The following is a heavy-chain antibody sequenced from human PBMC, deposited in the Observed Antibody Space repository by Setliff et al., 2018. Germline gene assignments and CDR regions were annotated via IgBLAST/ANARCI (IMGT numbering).Heavy chain of an antibody. Sequence: SLKISCAASGFTFDDYAMHWVRQAPGKGLEWVSGISWNSGSIGYADSVKGRFTISRDNAKNSLYLQMNSLRAEDMALYYCAKSWGGYSDAFDIWGQGTMVTVSS. CDR2: ISWNSGSI. CDR1: GFTFDDYA. V-gene: IGHV3-9*03. D-gene: IGHD3-3*01. J-gene: IGHJ3*02. CDR3: AKSWGGYSDAFDI.